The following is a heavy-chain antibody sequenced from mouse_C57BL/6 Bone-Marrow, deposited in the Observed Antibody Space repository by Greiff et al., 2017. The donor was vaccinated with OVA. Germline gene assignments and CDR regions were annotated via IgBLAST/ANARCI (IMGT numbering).Heavy chain of an antibody. J-gene: IGHJ1*03. Sequence: EVQVVESGGGLVKPGASLKLSCAASGFTFSDYGMHWVRQAPEKGLEWVAYISSGSSTIYYADTVKGRFTISRDNANNTLFLQMSSLRSEDTAVYYCARINCWYFDGGGTGTTVTVSA. CDR3: ARINCWYFDG. CDR2: ISSGSSTI. CDR1: GFTFSDYG. V-gene: IGHV5-17*01. D-gene: IGHD4-1*02.